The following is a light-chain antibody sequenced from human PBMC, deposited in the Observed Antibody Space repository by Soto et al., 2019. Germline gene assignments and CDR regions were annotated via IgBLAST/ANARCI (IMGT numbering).Light chain of an antibody. J-gene: IGLJ2*01. CDR3: CSYAGGVV. CDR2: EVS. V-gene: IGLV2-23*02. CDR1: SSDVGSYNL. Sequence: QSVLTQPASVSGSPGQSITISCTGTSSDVGSYNLVSWYQQHPGKAPKLIIYEVSKRPSGVSNRFSGSKSGNTASLTISGLQAEDEADYYCCSYAGGVVFGGGTKVTVL.